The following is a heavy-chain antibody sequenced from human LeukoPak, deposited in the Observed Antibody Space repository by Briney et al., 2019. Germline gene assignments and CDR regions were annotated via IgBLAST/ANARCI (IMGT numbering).Heavy chain of an antibody. CDR3: ARDIVVVVAATVWFDP. Sequence: SETLSLTCTVSGGSISSSSYYWGWIRQPPGKGLEWIGEINHSGSTNYNPSLKSRVTISVDTSKNQFSLKLSSVTAADTAVYYCARDIVVVVAATVWFDPWGQGTLVTVSS. D-gene: IGHD2-15*01. J-gene: IGHJ5*02. CDR2: INHSGST. V-gene: IGHV4-39*07. CDR1: GGSISSSSYY.